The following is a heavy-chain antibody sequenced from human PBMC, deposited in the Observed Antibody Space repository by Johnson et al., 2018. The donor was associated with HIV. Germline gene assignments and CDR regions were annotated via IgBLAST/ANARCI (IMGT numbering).Heavy chain of an antibody. J-gene: IGHJ3*02. Sequence: VQLVESGGGVVQPGRSLRLSCAASGFTFSSYAMYWVRQAPGKGLEYVSAISSNGGSTYYANSVKGRFTISRDNSKNTLYLQMGSLRPEDTAVYYCARGYTIGAFDIWGQGTMVTVSS. D-gene: IGHD3-3*01. V-gene: IGHV3-64*01. CDR2: ISSNGGST. CDR1: GFTFSSYA. CDR3: ARGYTIGAFDI.